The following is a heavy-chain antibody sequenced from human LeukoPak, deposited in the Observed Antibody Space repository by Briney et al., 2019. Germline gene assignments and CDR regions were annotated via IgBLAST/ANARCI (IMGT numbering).Heavy chain of an antibody. Sequence: GASVKVSCKASGGTFSSYAISWVRQAPGQGLEWMGGIIPIFGTANYAQRFQGRVTITADESTSTAYMELSSLRSEDTAVYYCATKGRGSGGYPLYYYYYGMDVWGQGTTVTVSS. CDR3: ATKGRGSGGYPLYYYYYGMDV. CDR1: GGTFSSYA. D-gene: IGHD3-10*01. CDR2: IIPIFGTA. J-gene: IGHJ6*02. V-gene: IGHV1-69*13.